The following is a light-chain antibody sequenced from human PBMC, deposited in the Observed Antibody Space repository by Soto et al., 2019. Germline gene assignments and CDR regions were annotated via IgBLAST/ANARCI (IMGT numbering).Light chain of an antibody. V-gene: IGKV3-11*01. Sequence: EIVLTQSPATLSLSPGERATLSCRASQSLNSYLAWFQQKPGQAPRLLIYDASNRATGIPARFSGSGSGTDFTLTISRLEPEDFAVYYCQQRRDWPLTFGGGTKVE. CDR2: DAS. CDR3: QQRRDWPLT. CDR1: QSLNSY. J-gene: IGKJ4*01.